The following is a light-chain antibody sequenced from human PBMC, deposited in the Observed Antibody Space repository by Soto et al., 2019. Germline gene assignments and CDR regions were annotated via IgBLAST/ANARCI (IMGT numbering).Light chain of an antibody. CDR1: QSISRW. Sequence: DIHMTQSPSTLSASVGDRVTITCRACQSISRWLAWYQQKPGKAPNLLIYKTSNLESGVPSRFSGSGSGTEFTLTISSLQPDDFATYYFQHYNDYSWTFGQGTKVEIK. J-gene: IGKJ1*01. CDR2: KTS. CDR3: QHYNDYSWT. V-gene: IGKV1-5*03.